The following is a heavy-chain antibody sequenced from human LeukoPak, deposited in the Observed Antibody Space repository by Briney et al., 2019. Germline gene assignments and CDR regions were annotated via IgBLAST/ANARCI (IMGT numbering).Heavy chain of an antibody. D-gene: IGHD3-22*01. CDR1: RFTFSSYA. V-gene: IGHV3-23*01. CDR2: ISSGGST. J-gene: IGHJ3*02. CDR3: AKGSGYYFHDAFDI. Sequence: PGGSLRLSCAASRFTFSSYAMSWVRQAPGKGLEWVSGISSGGSTFYADSVKGRFTISRDNSNNTLYLQMNSLRAEDTAVYYCAKGSGYYFHDAFDIWGQGTMVTVSS.